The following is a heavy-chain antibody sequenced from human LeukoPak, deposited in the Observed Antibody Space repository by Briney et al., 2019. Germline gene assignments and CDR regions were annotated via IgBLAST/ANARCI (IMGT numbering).Heavy chain of an antibody. V-gene: IGHV3-21*04. CDR3: AKGGIVGATYQYYFDY. J-gene: IGHJ4*02. D-gene: IGHD1-26*01. CDR1: GFTFSSYS. Sequence: GGSLRLSCAASGFTFSSYSMNWVRQAPGKGLEWVSSISSSSSYIYYADSVKGRFTISRDNAKNSLYLQMNSLRAEDTAVYYCAKGGIVGATYQYYFDYWGQGTLVTVSS. CDR2: ISSSSSYI.